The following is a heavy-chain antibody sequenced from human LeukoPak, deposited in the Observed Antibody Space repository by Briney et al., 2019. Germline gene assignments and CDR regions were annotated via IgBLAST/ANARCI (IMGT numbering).Heavy chain of an antibody. Sequence: PSETLSLTCTVSGGSISSYYWSWIRQPPGKGLEWIGYIYYSGSTNYNPSLKSRVTISVDTSKNQFSLKLSSVTAADTAVYYCARGHSSGHRVITYFDYWGQGTLVTVSS. CDR2: IYYSGST. D-gene: IGHD3-22*01. CDR1: GGSISSYY. J-gene: IGHJ4*02. V-gene: IGHV4-59*08. CDR3: ARGHSSGHRVITYFDY.